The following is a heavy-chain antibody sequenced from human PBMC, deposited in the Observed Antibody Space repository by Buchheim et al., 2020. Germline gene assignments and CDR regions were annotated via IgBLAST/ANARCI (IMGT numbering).Heavy chain of an antibody. Sequence: QGQLVQSGVEVKKPGASVKVSCEASGYIFTNYGISWVRQAPGQGLEWMGWISVYNGDTKYAQKFQERVTLTIDTSTSTAYMELRRLRSDDTAVFYCARHREKLTGSYYYYYPMDVWGQGTT. CDR2: ISVYNGDT. CDR1: GYIFTNYG. V-gene: IGHV1-18*01. D-gene: IGHD3-10*01. CDR3: ARHREKLTGSYYYYYPMDV. J-gene: IGHJ6*02.